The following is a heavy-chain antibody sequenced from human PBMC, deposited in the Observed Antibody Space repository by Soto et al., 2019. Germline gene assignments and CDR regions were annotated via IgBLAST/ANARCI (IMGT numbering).Heavy chain of an antibody. V-gene: IGHV2-5*02. CDR2: LYWDDDE. CDR1: GLSLSTRGVG. Sequence: QITLKESGPTLVKPTQTLTLTCTFSGLSLSTRGVGVDWFRQPPGKPLEWLALLYWDDDEGYTQTLKSSNTINKNSSQNLVVRTLINMYTVDTDRNLSTQRPLGYSNHFESLGQRTLVTVS. CDR3: TQRPLGYSNHFES. J-gene: IGHJ4*02. D-gene: IGHD5-18*01.